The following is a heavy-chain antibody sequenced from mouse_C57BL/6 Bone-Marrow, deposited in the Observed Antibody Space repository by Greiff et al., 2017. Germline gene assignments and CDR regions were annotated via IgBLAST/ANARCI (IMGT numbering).Heavy chain of an antibody. Sequence: EVKLVESEGGLVQPGSSMKLSCTASGFTFSDYYMAWVRQVPEKGLEWVANINYDGSSTYYLDSLKSRFIISRDNAKNILYLQMSSLKSEDTATYYCARDFDYADYYARDYWGQGTSVTVSS. CDR2: INYDGSST. CDR3: ARDFDYADYYARDY. D-gene: IGHD2-4*01. V-gene: IGHV5-16*01. J-gene: IGHJ4*01. CDR1: GFTFSDYY.